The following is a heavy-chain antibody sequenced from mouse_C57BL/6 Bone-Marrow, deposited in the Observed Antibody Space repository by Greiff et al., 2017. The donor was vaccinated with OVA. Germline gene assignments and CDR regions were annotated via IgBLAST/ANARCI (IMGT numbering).Heavy chain of an antibody. V-gene: IGHV1-22*01. J-gene: IGHJ2*01. CDR2: INPNNGGT. CDR1: GYTFTDYN. CDR3: EKVYGRDY. Sequence: VQLKQSGPELVKPGASVKMSCKASGYTFTDYNMHWVKQSHGKSLEWIGYINPNNGGTSYNQKFKGKATLTVNKSSSTAYMELRSLTSEDSAVYYCEKVYGRDYWGQGTTLTVSA. D-gene: IGHD1-1*01.